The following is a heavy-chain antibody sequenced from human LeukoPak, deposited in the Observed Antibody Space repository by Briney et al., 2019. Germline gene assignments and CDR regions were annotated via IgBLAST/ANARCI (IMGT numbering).Heavy chain of an antibody. CDR3: AKEWELQHYFDY. CDR1: GFTFSSYA. CDR2: ISYDGSNK. D-gene: IGHD1-26*01. Sequence: GGSLRLSCAASGFTFSSYAMHWVRQAPGKGLEWVAVISYDGSNKYYADSVKGRFTISRDNSKNTLNLQMNSLRAEDTAVYYCAKEWELQHYFDYWGQGTLVTVSS. V-gene: IGHV3-30*07. J-gene: IGHJ4*02.